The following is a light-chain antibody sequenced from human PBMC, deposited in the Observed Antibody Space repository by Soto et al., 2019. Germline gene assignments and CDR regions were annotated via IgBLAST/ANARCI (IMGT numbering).Light chain of an antibody. Sequence: QSALTQPRSVSGSPGQSVTISCTGTNSDVGGYNYVSWYQHHPGKAPKLVISDVTERPSGVPDRFSGSKSGNTASLTISGLQADDEADYFCCSYADTYVFGTGTKVTVL. V-gene: IGLV2-11*01. J-gene: IGLJ1*01. CDR1: NSDVGGYNY. CDR2: DVT. CDR3: CSYADTYV.